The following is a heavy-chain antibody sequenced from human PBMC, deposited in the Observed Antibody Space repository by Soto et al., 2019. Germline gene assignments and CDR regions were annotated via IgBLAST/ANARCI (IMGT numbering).Heavy chain of an antibody. CDR1: GGSISSYY. V-gene: IGHV4-59*01. D-gene: IGHD2-8*01. CDR3: AGKRLMVYAPNRYYFDY. J-gene: IGHJ4*02. Sequence: LSLTCTVSGGSISSYYWSWIRQPPGKGLEWIGYIYYSGSTNYNPSLKSRVTISVDTSKNQFSLKLSSVTAADTAVYYCAGKRLMVYAPNRYYFDYWGQGTLVTVSS. CDR2: IYYSGST.